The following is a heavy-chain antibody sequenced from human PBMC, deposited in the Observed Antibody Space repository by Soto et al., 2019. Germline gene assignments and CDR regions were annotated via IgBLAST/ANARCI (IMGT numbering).Heavy chain of an antibody. CDR3: ATDLATGTTHDY. Sequence: ASVKVSCKVSGYTLTELSMHWVRQAPGKGLEWMGGFDPEDGETIYAQKFQGRVTMTEDTSTDTAYMELSSLRSEDTAVYYCATDLATGTTHDYWGQGTLVTVSS. CDR2: FDPEDGET. V-gene: IGHV1-24*01. CDR1: GYTLTELS. D-gene: IGHD1-1*01. J-gene: IGHJ4*02.